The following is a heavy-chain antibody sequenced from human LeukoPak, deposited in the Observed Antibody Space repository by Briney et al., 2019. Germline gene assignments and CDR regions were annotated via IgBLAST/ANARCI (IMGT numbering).Heavy chain of an antibody. D-gene: IGHD3-16*02. CDR1: GCSISSSSYY. CDR2: IYYSGST. J-gene: IGHJ4*02. Sequence: SETLSLTCTVSGCSISSSSYYWGWIRQPPGKGLEWIGSIYYSGSTYYNPSLKSRVTISVDTSKNQFSLKLSSVTAADTAVYYCSRHVHDYVWGSYRQNFDYWGQGTLVSVSS. CDR3: SRHVHDYVWGSYRQNFDY. V-gene: IGHV4-39*01.